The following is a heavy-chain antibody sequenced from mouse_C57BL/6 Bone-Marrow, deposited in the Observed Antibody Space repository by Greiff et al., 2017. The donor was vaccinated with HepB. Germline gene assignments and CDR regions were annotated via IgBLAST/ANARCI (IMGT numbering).Heavy chain of an antibody. CDR2: INPSTGGT. V-gene: IGHV1-42*01. CDR3: ARGRLRREFAY. D-gene: IGHD2-2*01. J-gene: IGHJ3*01. CDR1: GYSFTGYY. Sequence: VQLKQSGPELVKPGASVKISCKASGYSFTGYYMNWVKQSPEKSLEWIGEINPSTGGTTYNQKFKAKATLTVDKSSSTAYMQLKSLTSEDSAVYYCARGRLRREFAYWGQGTLVTVSA.